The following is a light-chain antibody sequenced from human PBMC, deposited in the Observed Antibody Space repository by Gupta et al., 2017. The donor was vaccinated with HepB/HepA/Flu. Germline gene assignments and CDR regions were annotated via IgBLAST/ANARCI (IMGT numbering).Light chain of an antibody. CDR3: QHYKNWPPWT. CDR2: GAS. Sequence: EIVMTQSPATLSVSPGERATLSCRASQSISSDLAWYQQKPGQTPRLLIYGASTRATGIPVRFSGSGSGTDFTLTISSLQSEDFAVYYCQHYKNWPPWTFGQGTKVGIK. J-gene: IGKJ1*01. CDR1: QSISSD. V-gene: IGKV3-15*01.